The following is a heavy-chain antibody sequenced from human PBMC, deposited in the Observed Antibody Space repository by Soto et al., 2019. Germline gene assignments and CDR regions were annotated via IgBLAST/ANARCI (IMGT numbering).Heavy chain of an antibody. CDR2: ISGNGATT. V-gene: IGHV3-23*01. CDR3: AREQCSPLDRYCADGGVDWVDP. D-gene: IGHD2-8*01. Sequence: EVQLLQSGGGLVQPGGSLRLSCEASGFSFTFYAMSWVRQAPGKGLEWASAISGNGATTFYADSMKGRFTISRDNSRDTLYLQMNRLRAEDTAVYFCAREQCSPLDRYCADGGVDWVDPWGRGTLVTVSS. CDR1: GFSFTFYA. J-gene: IGHJ5*02.